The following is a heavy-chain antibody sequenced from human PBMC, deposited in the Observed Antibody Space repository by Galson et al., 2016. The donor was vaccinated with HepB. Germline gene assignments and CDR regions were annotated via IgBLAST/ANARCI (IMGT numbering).Heavy chain of an antibody. Sequence: SLRLSCAASGFTLSTYGMHWVRQAPGKGLEWVSGISWNSGRIGYADSVKGRFTISRDNAKNSLYLQMNSLRAEDTALYYCAKDKWASAVADFDYWGQGTLVTVSS. CDR3: AKDKWASAVADFDY. D-gene: IGHD4-23*01. J-gene: IGHJ4*02. CDR2: ISWNSGRI. CDR1: GFTLSTYG. V-gene: IGHV3-9*01.